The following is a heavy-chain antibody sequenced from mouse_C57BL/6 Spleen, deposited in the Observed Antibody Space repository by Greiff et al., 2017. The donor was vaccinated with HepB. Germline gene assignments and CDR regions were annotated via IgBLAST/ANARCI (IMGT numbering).Heavy chain of an antibody. CDR1: GYTFTSYG. CDR3: ALQEGDYGSSPAWFAY. V-gene: IGHV1-81*01. J-gene: IGHJ3*01. Sequence: QVQLQQSGAELARPGASVKLSCKASGYTFTSYGISWVKQRTGQGLEWIGEIYPRSGNTYYNEKFKGKDTLTADKSSSTAYMELRSLTAEDSAVCFCALQEGDYGSSPAWFAYWGQGTLVTVSA. D-gene: IGHD1-1*01. CDR2: IYPRSGNT.